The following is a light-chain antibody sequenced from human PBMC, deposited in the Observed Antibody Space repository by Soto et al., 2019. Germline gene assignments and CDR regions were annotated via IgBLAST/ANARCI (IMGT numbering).Light chain of an antibody. CDR2: DVS. CDR3: SSYTSSSTVV. CDR1: SSDVGRYNF. V-gene: IGLV2-14*01. J-gene: IGLJ2*01. Sequence: QSVLTQPASVSGSPGQSITMSCTGTSSDVGRYNFVSWYQQLPGKAPKLMIYDVSDRPSGVSNRFSGSKSGNTASLTISGLQAEDEADYYCSSYTSSSTVVFGGGTKLTVL.